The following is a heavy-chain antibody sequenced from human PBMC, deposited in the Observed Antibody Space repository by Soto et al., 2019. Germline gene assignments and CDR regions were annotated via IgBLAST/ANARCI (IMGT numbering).Heavy chain of an antibody. D-gene: IGHD2-2*01. CDR2: IIPIFGTA. CDR3: ARVDCISTSCYGTSYYFDY. V-gene: IGHV1-69*01. CDR1: GGTFSSYA. J-gene: IGHJ4*02. Sequence: ASVKVSCKASGGTFSSYAISWVRQAPGQGLEWMGGIIPIFGTANYAQKFQGRVTITADESTSTAYMELSSLRSEDTAVYYCARVDCISTSCYGTSYYFDYWGQGTLVTVS.